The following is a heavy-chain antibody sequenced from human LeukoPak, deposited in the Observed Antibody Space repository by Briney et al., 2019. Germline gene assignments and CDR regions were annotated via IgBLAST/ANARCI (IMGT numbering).Heavy chain of an antibody. V-gene: IGHV3-74*01. CDR3: ARDPGYESWSPFWGGMDV. CDR1: GFTFSSSW. D-gene: IGHD3-16*01. J-gene: IGHJ6*04. Sequence: GGSLRLSCAASGFTFSSSWMHWVRQAPGKGLVWVTRITRDGSSTTYADSVKGRFTTSRDNAKNTLYLQMDSLRDDDTAVYYCARDPGYESWSPFWGGMDVWGNGTTVIVSS. CDR2: ITRDGSST.